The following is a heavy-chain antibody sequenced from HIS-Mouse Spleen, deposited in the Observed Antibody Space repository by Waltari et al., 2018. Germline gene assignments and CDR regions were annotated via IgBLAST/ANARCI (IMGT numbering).Heavy chain of an antibody. CDR2: IYYSGST. J-gene: IGHJ4*02. CDR1: GGSISSSSYY. V-gene: IGHV4-39*07. CDR3: ATVTLNVRDDYGDYVFDY. D-gene: IGHD4-17*01. Sequence: QLQLQESGPGLVKPSETLSLTCTVSGGSISSSSYYWGWIRQPPGKGLEWIGSIYYSGSTYYNPSLKSRVTISVDTSKNQFSLKLSSVTAADTAVYYCATVTLNVRDDYGDYVFDYWGQGTLVTVSS.